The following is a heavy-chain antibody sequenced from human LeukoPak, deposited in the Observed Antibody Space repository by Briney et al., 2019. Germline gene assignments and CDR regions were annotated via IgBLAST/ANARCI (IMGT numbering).Heavy chain of an antibody. J-gene: IGHJ4*02. V-gene: IGHV1-69*05. CDR3: ARDRYSSSHYFDY. CDR1: GGTFSSYA. D-gene: IGHD6-6*01. CDR2: IIPIFGTA. Sequence: VKVSCKASGGTFSSYAISWVRQAPGQGLEWMGGIIPIFGTANYAQKFQGRVTITTDESTSTAYMELSSLRSEDAAVYYCARDRYSSSHYFDYWGQGTLVTVSS.